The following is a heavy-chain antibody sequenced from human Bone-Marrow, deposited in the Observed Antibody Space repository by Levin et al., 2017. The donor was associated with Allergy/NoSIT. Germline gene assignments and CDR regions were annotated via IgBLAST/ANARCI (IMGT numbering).Heavy chain of an antibody. V-gene: IGHV1-69*06. J-gene: IGHJ6*03. CDR3: ARGGDIVVVPAAMGHYYYYMDV. CDR2: IIPIFGTA. CDR1: GGTFSSYA. D-gene: IGHD2-2*01. Sequence: KISCKASGGTFSSYAISWVRQAPGQGLEWMGGIIPIFGTANYAQKFQGRVTITADKSTSTAYMELSSLRSEDTAVYYCARGGDIVVVPAAMGHYYYYMDVWGKGTTVTVSS.